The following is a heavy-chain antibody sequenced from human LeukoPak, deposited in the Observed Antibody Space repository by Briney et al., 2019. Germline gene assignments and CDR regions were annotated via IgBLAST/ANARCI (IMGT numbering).Heavy chain of an antibody. D-gene: IGHD3-22*01. CDR1: GGPVSSGNNY. CDR3: ARARLDSSGRFDY. Sequence: PSETLSLTCTVAGGPVSSGNNYWTWIRQPPGKGLEWIGYIYYGGSTDYNPSLKSRVTISKDTSKTQFSLRLSSVTAADTAVYYCARARLDSSGRFDYWGQGTLVTVSS. J-gene: IGHJ4*02. V-gene: IGHV4-61*01. CDR2: IYYGGST.